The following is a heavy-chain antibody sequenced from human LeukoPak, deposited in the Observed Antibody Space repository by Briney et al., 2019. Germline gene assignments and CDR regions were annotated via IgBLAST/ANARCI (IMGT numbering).Heavy chain of an antibody. CDR1: GFTFSSYS. V-gene: IGHV3-21*01. D-gene: IGHD3-16*01. CDR2: ISSSSSYI. Sequence: PGGSLRLSCAASGFTFSSYSMNWVRQAPGKGLEWVSSISSSSSYIYYADSVKGRFTISRDNAKNSLYLQMNSLRAEDTAVYYCAREDIRLGELIDYWGQGTLVTVSS. J-gene: IGHJ4*02. CDR3: AREDIRLGELIDY.